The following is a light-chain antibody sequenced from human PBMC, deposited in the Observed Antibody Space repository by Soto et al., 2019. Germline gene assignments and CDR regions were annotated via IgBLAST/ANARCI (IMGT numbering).Light chain of an antibody. CDR3: QSYDSRLSGSRV. CDR1: SSNIGAGYD. Sequence: QSVLTQPPSVSGAPGQRVTISCTGSSSNIGAGYDVHWYQQLPVTAPKLLIYGNSNRPSGVPDRFSGSKSGTSASLAITGLQAEDEADYYCQSYDSRLSGSRVFGTGTKVTVL. V-gene: IGLV1-40*01. CDR2: GNS. J-gene: IGLJ1*01.